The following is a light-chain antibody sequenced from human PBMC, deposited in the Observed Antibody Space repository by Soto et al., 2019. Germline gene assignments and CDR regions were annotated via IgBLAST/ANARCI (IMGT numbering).Light chain of an antibody. CDR3: EAWDDSLNGYV. CDR2: NNN. J-gene: IGLJ1*01. V-gene: IGLV1-44*01. CDR1: SSNIGTNA. Sequence: QSVLTQPPSASGTPGQRVTISCSGGSSNIGTNAVNWYQQLPGTAPKLLIYNNNQRPSGVPDRFSGSKSGTSASLAIRGLQSEDESDYYCEAWDDSLNGYVFGTGTKVTVL.